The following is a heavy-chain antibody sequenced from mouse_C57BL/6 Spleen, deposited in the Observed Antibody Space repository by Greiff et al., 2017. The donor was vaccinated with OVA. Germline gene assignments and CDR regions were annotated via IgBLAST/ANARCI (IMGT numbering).Heavy chain of an antibody. CDR2: IYPGSGST. CDR3: ARSSYYSNYEAMVY. Sequence: QVQLQQPGAELVKPGASVKMSCKASGYTFTSYWITWVKQRPGQGLEWIGDIYPGSGSTNYNEKFKSKATLTVDTSSSTAYMQLSSLTSEDSAVYYCARSSYYSNYEAMVYWGQGTSVTVSS. V-gene: IGHV1-55*01. J-gene: IGHJ4*01. D-gene: IGHD2-5*01. CDR1: GYTFTSYW.